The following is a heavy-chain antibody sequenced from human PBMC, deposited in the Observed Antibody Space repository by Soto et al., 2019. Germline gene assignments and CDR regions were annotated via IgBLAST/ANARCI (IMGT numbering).Heavy chain of an antibody. CDR3: ARMGDYLHFDY. J-gene: IGHJ4*02. CDR1: GFSLSTSGMR. Sequence: GSGPTLVNPTQTLILTCTFSGFSLSTSGMRVSWIRQPPGKALERLARIDWDDDKFYSTSLKTRLTISKDTSKNQVVLTMTNMDPVDTATYYCARMGDYLHFDYWGQGTLVTVSS. CDR2: IDWDDDK. D-gene: IGHD3-16*01. V-gene: IGHV2-70*04.